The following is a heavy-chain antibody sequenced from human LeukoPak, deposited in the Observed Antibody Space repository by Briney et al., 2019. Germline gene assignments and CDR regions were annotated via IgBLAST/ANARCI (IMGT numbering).Heavy chain of an antibody. V-gene: IGHV4-4*02. CDR3: ARHPDYGGNFDS. CDR2: ISYSGST. J-gene: IGHJ4*02. Sequence: PSGTLSLTCAVFDDSIYTNKWWSWVRQPPGKGLEWIGYISYSGSTNYNPSLKSRVTISVDTSKNQFSLKLSSVTAADTAVYYCARHPDYGGNFDSWGQGTLVTVSS. D-gene: IGHD4-23*01. CDR1: DDSIYTNKW.